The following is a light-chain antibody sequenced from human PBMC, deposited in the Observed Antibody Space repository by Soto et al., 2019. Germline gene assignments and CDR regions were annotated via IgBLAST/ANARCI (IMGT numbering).Light chain of an antibody. V-gene: IGKV3-20*01. CDR1: QSVSSDS. J-gene: IGKJ3*01. CDR2: GAS. Sequence: IVLTQSPGTLSLSPGERATLSCRASQSVSSDSLAWYQQKAGQAPRLLIYGASNRAAGISDRFSGSGSGTDFTLTISSLEPKDFAVYYCQQLGTFGPGTRVDFK. CDR3: QQLGT.